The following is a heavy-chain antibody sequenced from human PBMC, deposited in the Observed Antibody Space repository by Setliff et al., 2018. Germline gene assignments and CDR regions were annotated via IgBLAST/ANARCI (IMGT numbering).Heavy chain of an antibody. CDR1: GFTFRGFA. CDR3: AKDPHSTGWYFVPYLDY. D-gene: IGHD6-19*01. J-gene: IGHJ4*02. CDR2: IRHDESDI. V-gene: IGHV3-30*02. Sequence: GGSLRLSCAASGFTFRGFAMHWVRQAPGKGLEWVAFIRHDESDIYYTNSVKGRFTVSRDNSKNTLYLQMNILRPEDTALYYCAKDPHSTGWYFVPYLDYWGQGTLVTVSS.